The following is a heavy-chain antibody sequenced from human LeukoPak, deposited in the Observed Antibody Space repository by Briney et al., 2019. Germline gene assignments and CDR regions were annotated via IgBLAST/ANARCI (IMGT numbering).Heavy chain of an antibody. Sequence: SETLSLTCTVSGGSISSYYWSWIRQPPGKGLEWIGYIYYSGSTNYNPSLKSRVTISVDTSKNQFSLKLSSVTAADTAVYYCAKDRRYYYDSSGYYGEFDYWGQGTLVTVSS. V-gene: IGHV4-59*01. CDR3: AKDRRYYYDSSGYYGEFDY. CDR1: GGSISSYY. J-gene: IGHJ4*02. D-gene: IGHD3-22*01. CDR2: IYYSGST.